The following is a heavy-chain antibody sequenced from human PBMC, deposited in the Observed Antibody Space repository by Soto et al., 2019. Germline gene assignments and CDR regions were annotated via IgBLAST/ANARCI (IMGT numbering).Heavy chain of an antibody. D-gene: IGHD6-19*01. Sequence: SETLSLTLAVYGGSFSGYYWSWIRQPPGKGLEWLGEINHSGITDYNPSLKSRITISIDTSKKQFSLKLNSVTAADTAVYYCAIGPRMWLAGGGYWGQGTQVTVS. CDR1: GGSFSGYY. CDR2: INHSGIT. V-gene: IGHV4-34*01. CDR3: AIGPRMWLAGGGY. J-gene: IGHJ4*02.